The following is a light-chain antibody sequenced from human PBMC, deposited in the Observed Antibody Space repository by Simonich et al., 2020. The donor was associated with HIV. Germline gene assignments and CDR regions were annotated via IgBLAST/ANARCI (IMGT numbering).Light chain of an antibody. V-gene: IGKV3-20*01. Sequence: EIVMTQSPVTLSVSPGERATLSCRASQSVSSNLAWYQQKPGQAPRLLIYGASSRATGIPDRFSGSGSGTDFTLTISRLEPEDFAVYYCQQYGSSPYTFGQGTKLEIK. CDR3: QQYGSSPYT. CDR1: QSVSSN. CDR2: GAS. J-gene: IGKJ2*01.